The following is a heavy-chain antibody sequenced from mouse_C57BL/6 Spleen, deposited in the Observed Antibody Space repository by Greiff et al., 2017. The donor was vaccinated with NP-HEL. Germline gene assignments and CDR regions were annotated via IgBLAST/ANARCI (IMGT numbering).Heavy chain of an antibody. Sequence: VQLQQSGPGLVQPSQSLSISCTVSGFSLTSYGVHWVRQSPGKGLEWLGVIWRGGSTDYNAAFISRLSISKDNSKSQVFFKMNSLQADDTARYYCARTSVVATGAMDYWGQGTSVTVSS. CDR3: ARTSVVATGAMDY. CDR2: IWRGGST. D-gene: IGHD1-1*01. V-gene: IGHV2-2*01. J-gene: IGHJ4*01. CDR1: GFSLTSYG.